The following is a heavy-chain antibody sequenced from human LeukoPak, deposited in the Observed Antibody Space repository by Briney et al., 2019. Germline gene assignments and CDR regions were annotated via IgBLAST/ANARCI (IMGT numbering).Heavy chain of an antibody. Sequence: GGSLRLSCAASGFTFSTYAMHWVRQAPGKGLEWVAVISYDGSSKYYADSVKGRFTISRDNAKNSLYLQMNSLRAEDTAVYYCARDRTSDYGGNCMDYWGQGTLVTVSS. CDR2: ISYDGSSK. CDR1: GFTFSTYA. D-gene: IGHD4-23*01. J-gene: IGHJ4*02. CDR3: ARDRTSDYGGNCMDY. V-gene: IGHV3-30*04.